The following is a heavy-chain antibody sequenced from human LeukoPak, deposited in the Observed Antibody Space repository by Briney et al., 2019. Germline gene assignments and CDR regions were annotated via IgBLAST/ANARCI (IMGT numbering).Heavy chain of an antibody. Sequence: SETLSLTCAVYGGSFSGYYWSWIRQPPGKGLEWIGEINHSGSTNYNPSLKSRVTISVDTSKNQFSLKLSSVTAADTAVYYCARESVGYCSGGSCYYAFDIWGRGTMVTVSS. J-gene: IGHJ3*02. V-gene: IGHV4-34*01. D-gene: IGHD2-15*01. CDR1: GGSFSGYY. CDR2: INHSGST. CDR3: ARESVGYCSGGSCYYAFDI.